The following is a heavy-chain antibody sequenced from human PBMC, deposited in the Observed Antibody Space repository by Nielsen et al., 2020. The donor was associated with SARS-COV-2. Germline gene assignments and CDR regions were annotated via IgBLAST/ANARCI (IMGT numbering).Heavy chain of an antibody. CDR3: ACCRDGYNYDTF. V-gene: IGHV3-74*01. CDR2: INNDGSIT. J-gene: IGHJ4*02. D-gene: IGHD5-24*01. Sequence: GESLKISCAASGFAFSTYWMHWVRQAPGKGLVWVARINNDGSITNYADSVTGRFTISRDNAGNTLYLQMDSLGAEDTAVYYCACCRDGYNYDTFWGQGTLVTVSS. CDR1: GFAFSTYW.